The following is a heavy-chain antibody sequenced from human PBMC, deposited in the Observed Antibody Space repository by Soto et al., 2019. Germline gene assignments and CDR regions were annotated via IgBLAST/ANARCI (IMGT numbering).Heavy chain of an antibody. D-gene: IGHD2-15*01. V-gene: IGHV1-18*01. J-gene: IGHJ4*02. CDR2: ISAYNGNT. CDR1: GYTFTSYG. CDR3: ARTPLGYCSGGSCYPLYS. Sequence: ASVKVSCKASGYTFTSYGISWVRQAPGQGLEWMGWISAYNGNTNYAQKLQGRVTMTTDTSTSTAYMELRSLRSDDTAVYYCARTPLGYCSGGSCYPLYSGGQGTLVTVSS.